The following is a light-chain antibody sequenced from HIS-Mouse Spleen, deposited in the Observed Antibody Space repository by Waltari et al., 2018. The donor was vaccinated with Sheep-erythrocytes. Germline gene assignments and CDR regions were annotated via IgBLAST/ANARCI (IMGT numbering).Light chain of an antibody. CDR2: SNN. V-gene: IGLV1-44*01. CDR3: AAWDDSLNGPV. CDR1: SSNIGSNT. J-gene: IGLJ3*02. Sequence: QSVLTQPTSASGTPGQRVTISCSGSSSNIGSNTVNWYQQLPGTAPKLLIYSNNQRPSGVPDRFSGSKSGTSASLAISGLQSEDEADYYCAAWDDSLNGPVFGGGTNLTVL.